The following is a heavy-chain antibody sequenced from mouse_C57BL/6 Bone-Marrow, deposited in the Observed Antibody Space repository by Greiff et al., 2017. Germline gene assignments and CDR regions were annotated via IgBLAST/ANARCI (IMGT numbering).Heavy chain of an antibody. CDR2: ISDGGSYT. J-gene: IGHJ4*01. CDR1: GFTFSSYA. V-gene: IGHV5-4*01. D-gene: IGHD2-4*01. Sequence: VQLKESGGGLVKPGGSLKLSCAASGFTFSSYAMSWVRQTPEKRLEWVANISDGGSYTYYPDNVKGRFTISRDNAKNNLYLQMSHLKSEDTAMYYCGRGAGLRRDYARDYWGQGTSVTVSS. CDR3: GRGAGLRRDYARDY.